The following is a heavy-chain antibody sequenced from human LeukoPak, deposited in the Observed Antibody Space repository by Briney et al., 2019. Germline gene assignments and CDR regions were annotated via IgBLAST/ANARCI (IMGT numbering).Heavy chain of an antibody. Sequence: SETLSLTCTVSGGSISSYYWSWIRQPPGKGLEWIGYIYYSGSTNYNPSLKSRVTISVDTSKNQSSLKLSSVTAADTAVYYCARLPYCGGDCYPFDYWGQGTLVTVSS. CDR3: ARLPYCGGDCYPFDY. D-gene: IGHD2-21*02. J-gene: IGHJ4*02. V-gene: IGHV4-59*08. CDR2: IYYSGST. CDR1: GGSISSYY.